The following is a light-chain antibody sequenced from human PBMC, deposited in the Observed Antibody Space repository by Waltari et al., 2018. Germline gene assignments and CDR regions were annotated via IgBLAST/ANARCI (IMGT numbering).Light chain of an antibody. V-gene: IGLV2-14*01. CDR3: SSYTSSSTLGV. Sequence: QSALTQPASVSGSPGQAITISGTGTSSDVGGYNYFSRYQQHPGKAPKLMIYDVSNRASGVSNRFSGSKSGNTASLTISGLQAEDEADYYCSSYTSSSTLGVFGGGTKLTVL. J-gene: IGLJ3*02. CDR1: SSDVGGYNY. CDR2: DVS.